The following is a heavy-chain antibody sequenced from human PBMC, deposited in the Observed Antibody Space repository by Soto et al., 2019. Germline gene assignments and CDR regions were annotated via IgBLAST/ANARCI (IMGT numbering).Heavy chain of an antibody. J-gene: IGHJ6*02. D-gene: IGHD3-10*01. CDR2: INPSGGST. Sequence: ASVKVSCKASGGTFTIYYMHWVRPAPGQRLEWMGIINPSGGSTSYARNIQSRVTKTRDTSTSTVYMEVSSLRSEDTAVYYCARDKVRRYYGSGSYYPTLGNYYYGMDVWGQGTTVTVSS. V-gene: IGHV1-46*01. CDR1: GGTFTIYY. CDR3: ARDKVRRYYGSGSYYPTLGNYYYGMDV.